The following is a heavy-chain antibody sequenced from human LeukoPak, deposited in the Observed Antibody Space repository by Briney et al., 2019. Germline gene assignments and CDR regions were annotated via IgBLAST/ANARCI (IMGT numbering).Heavy chain of an antibody. CDR2: ICGSGDST. D-gene: IGHD4/OR15-4a*01. J-gene: IGHJ4*02. Sequence: GGSLRLSCAASGFTFSNYCVTWVRQAPGKALEWVSSICGSGDSTYYADSVKGRFTISRDNSKNTLYLQMNSLRVEDTAIYYCAKYGAPGWSGYLDYWGQGTLVTVSS. CDR1: GFTFSNYC. V-gene: IGHV3-23*01. CDR3: AKYGAPGWSGYLDY.